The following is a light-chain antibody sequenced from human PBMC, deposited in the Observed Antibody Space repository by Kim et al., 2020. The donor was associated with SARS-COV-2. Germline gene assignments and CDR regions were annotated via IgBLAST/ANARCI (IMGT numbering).Light chain of an antibody. CDR1: QSISNF. V-gene: IGKV1-39*01. Sequence: SASEGDRVTITCRASQSISNFLNWYQEKSGNSPKLLSYGTSSLQSGVPSRFSGSGSGTYFTLTISSLRPEDFATYYCQQSHSTPYTLGQETKLEIK. J-gene: IGKJ2*01. CDR2: GTS. CDR3: QQSHSTPYT.